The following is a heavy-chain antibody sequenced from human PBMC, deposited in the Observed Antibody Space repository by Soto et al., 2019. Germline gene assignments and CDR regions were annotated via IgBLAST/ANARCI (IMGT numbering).Heavy chain of an antibody. V-gene: IGHV1-18*01. Sequence: ASVKVSCKASGYTFTSYGISWVRQAPGQGLEWMGWISAYNGNTNYAQKLQGRVTMTTDTSTSTAYMELRSLRSDDTAVYYCARYDFWSGYYPPRYYYYYMDVWGKGTTFTVSS. CDR3: ARYDFWSGYYPPRYYYYYMDV. CDR1: GYTFTSYG. D-gene: IGHD3-3*01. CDR2: ISAYNGNT. J-gene: IGHJ6*03.